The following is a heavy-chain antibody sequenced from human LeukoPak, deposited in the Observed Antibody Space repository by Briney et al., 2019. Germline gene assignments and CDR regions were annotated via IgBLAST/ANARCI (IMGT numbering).Heavy chain of an antibody. CDR1: GGSFSGYY. V-gene: IGHV4-34*01. J-gene: IGHJ4*02. CDR3: ARGQYYDFWSGPLDY. Sequence: SETLSLTCAVYGGSFSGYYWSWIRQPPGKGLEWIGEINHSGSANYNPSLKSRVTISVDTSKNQFSLKLSSVTAADTAVYYCARGQYYDFWSGPLDYWGQGTLVTASS. CDR2: INHSGSA. D-gene: IGHD3-3*01.